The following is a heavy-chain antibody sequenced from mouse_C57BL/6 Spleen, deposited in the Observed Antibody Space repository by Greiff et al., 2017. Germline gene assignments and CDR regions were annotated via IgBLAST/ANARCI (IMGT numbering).Heavy chain of an antibody. D-gene: IGHD1-1*01. V-gene: IGHV1-19*01. Sequence: VQLQQSGPVLVKPGASVKMSCKASGYTFTDYYMNWVKQSHGKSLEWIGVINPYNGGTSYNQKFKGKDTLTVDKSSSTAYMELNSLTSEDSAVXYCARQYYGTPYAMDYWGQGTSVTVSS. CDR2: INPYNGGT. CDR3: ARQYYGTPYAMDY. J-gene: IGHJ4*01. CDR1: GYTFTDYY.